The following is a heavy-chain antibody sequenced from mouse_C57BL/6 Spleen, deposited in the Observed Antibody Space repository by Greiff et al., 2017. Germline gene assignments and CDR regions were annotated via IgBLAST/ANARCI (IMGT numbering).Heavy chain of an antibody. CDR3: ARDYYGSSLDY. CDR2: INPNNGGT. Sequence: EVKLVESGPELVKPGASVKMSCKASGYTFTDYNMHWVKQSHGKSLEWIGYINPNNGGTSYNQKFKGKATLTVNKSSSTAYMELRSLTSEDSAVYYCARDYYGSSLDYWGQGTTLTVSS. J-gene: IGHJ2*01. D-gene: IGHD1-1*01. CDR1: GYTFTDYN. V-gene: IGHV1-22*01.